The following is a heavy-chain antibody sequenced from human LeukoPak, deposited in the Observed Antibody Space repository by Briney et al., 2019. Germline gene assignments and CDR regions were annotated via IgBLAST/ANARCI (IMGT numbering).Heavy chain of an antibody. CDR2: IYYSGST. D-gene: IGHD1-26*01. V-gene: IGHV4-39*02. CDR3: AKDPDGSYYPTNFDY. J-gene: IGHJ4*02. CDR1: GGSIISSSYY. Sequence: SETLSLTCTVSGGSIISSSYYWGWIRQPPGKGLEWIGTIYYSGSTYYNPSLKSRVTISVDTSKNQFSLNLRSVTAADTAVYYCAKDPDGSYYPTNFDYWGQGTLVTVSS.